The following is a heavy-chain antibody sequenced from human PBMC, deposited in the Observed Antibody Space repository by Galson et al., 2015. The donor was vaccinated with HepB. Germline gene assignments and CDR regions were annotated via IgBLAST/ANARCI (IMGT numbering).Heavy chain of an antibody. J-gene: IGHJ3*02. Sequence: SVKVSCKASGYTFTSYAMHWVRQAPGQRLEWMGWINAGNGNTKYSQKFQGRVTITRDTSASTAYMELSSLRSEDTAVYYCARTSTRLRYFDWRDAFDIWGQGTMVTVSS. CDR2: INAGNGNT. CDR3: ARTSTRLRYFDWRDAFDI. V-gene: IGHV1-3*01. CDR1: GYTFTSYA. D-gene: IGHD3-9*01.